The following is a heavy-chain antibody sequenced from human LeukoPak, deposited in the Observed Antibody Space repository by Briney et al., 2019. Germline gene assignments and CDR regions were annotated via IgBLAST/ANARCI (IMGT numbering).Heavy chain of an antibody. CDR2: IYSGGST. D-gene: IGHD2-8*01. CDR3: ARDLNGAFDI. V-gene: IGHV3-53*01. CDR1: GFTVSSNY. Sequence: SAECLCLSCAASGFTVSSNYMSWVRQAPGKGLEWDSVIYSGGSTYYADSVKGRFTISRDNSKNTLYLQMNSLRAEDTAVYYCARDLNGAFDIWGQGTMVTVSS. J-gene: IGHJ3*02.